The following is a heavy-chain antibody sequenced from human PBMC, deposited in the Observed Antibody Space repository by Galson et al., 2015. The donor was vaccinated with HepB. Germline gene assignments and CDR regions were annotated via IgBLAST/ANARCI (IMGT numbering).Heavy chain of an antibody. Sequence: SLRLSCAASGFTFSSYSMNWVRQAPGKGLEWVSSISSSRSYIYYADSVKGRFTISRDNAKNSLYLQMNSLRAEDTAVYYCARDQQLLAFDIWGQGTMVTVSS. V-gene: IGHV3-21*01. CDR2: ISSSRSYI. D-gene: IGHD6-13*01. CDR1: GFTFSSYS. CDR3: ARDQQLLAFDI. J-gene: IGHJ3*02.